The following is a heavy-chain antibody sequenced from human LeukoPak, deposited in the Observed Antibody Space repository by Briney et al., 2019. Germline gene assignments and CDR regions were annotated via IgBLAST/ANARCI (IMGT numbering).Heavy chain of an antibody. Sequence: GGSLRLSCAASGFTFSTYSMKWVRQAPGKGLEWVSYISSSSSTIYYADSVRGRFTISRDNAKNTLYLQMNSLRAEDTAVYYCARDLMTTVTYWGQGTLVTVSS. CDR3: ARDLMTTVTY. D-gene: IGHD4-17*01. CDR1: GFTFSTYS. J-gene: IGHJ4*02. CDR2: ISSSSSTI. V-gene: IGHV3-48*04.